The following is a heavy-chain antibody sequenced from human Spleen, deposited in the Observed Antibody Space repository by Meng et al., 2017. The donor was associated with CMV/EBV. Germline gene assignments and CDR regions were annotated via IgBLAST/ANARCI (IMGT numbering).Heavy chain of an antibody. Sequence: FNSYGITWVRQAPGQGLEWVGWISSYNSNPNYAQKLQGRVTLTTDTSTSIAYMELRSLRSDDTAVYYCATIAYCGGDCYQIHPLYDHWGQGTLVTVSS. J-gene: IGHJ5*02. D-gene: IGHD2-21*01. CDR1: FNSYG. CDR3: ATIAYCGGDCYQIHPLYDH. CDR2: ISSYNSNP. V-gene: IGHV1-18*01.